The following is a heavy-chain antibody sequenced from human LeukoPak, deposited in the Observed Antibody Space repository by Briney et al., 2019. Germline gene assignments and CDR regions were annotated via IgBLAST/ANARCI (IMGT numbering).Heavy chain of an antibody. J-gene: IGHJ5*02. D-gene: IGHD2-15*01. CDR1: GFTFSSYG. Sequence: GGSLRLSCAASGFTFSSYGMSWVRQAPGKGLEWVSAISGSGGSTYYADSVKGRFTISRDNSKNTLYLQMNSLRAEDTAVYYCAKFGLDCSGGSCPNNWFDPWGQGTLVTVSS. CDR3: AKFGLDCSGGSCPNNWFDP. V-gene: IGHV3-23*01. CDR2: ISGSGGST.